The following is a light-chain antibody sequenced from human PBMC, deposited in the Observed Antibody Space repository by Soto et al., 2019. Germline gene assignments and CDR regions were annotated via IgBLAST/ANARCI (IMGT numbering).Light chain of an antibody. CDR2: DVS. V-gene: IGLV2-14*01. Sequence: QSALTQPASVSGSPGQSITISYTGASSDVGAYSYVSWYQQHPGKAPKLMIYDVSNRPSGVSNRFSGSKSGNTASLTISGLQAEDEADYYCSSYRSSSTLYVFGTGTKVTVL. CDR3: SSYRSSSTLYV. CDR1: SSDVGAYSY. J-gene: IGLJ1*01.